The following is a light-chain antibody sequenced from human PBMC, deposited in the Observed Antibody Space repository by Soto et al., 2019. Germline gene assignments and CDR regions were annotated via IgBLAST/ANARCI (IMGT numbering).Light chain of an antibody. Sequence: DIVMTQSPDSLTVYLGERATINCKSSQSVLYSSNNKHFLAWYQQKPGQPPKLLIYWASTRDSGVPDRFSGSGSGTDFTLTISSLQAEDVAVYYCQQYYSTPWTFGQGTKVDIK. CDR2: WAS. J-gene: IGKJ1*01. CDR3: QQYYSTPWT. V-gene: IGKV4-1*01. CDR1: QSVLYSSNNKHF.